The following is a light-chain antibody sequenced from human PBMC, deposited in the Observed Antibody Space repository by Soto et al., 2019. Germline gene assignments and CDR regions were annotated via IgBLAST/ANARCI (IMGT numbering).Light chain of an antibody. CDR2: AAS. J-gene: IGKJ4*01. V-gene: IGKV1-16*02. Sequence: DIQMTQSPSSMSAAVGDTVTITCRARQGVNDYLAWFQQKPGKAPKSLIYAASSLQSGVPSKFIGSGYGTDVTLTITSLQPEDVATYYWQQYKSYPFSFGGGTKVEIE. CDR3: QQYKSYPFS. CDR1: QGVNDY.